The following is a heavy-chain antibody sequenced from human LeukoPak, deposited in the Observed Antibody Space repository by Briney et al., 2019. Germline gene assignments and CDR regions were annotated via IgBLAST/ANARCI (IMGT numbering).Heavy chain of an antibody. CDR2: INPNSGVT. CDR3: ARGARGDIIDPLRGYWFDP. Sequence: GAPGRVSCKASGYTFTGYYMHWGRQAPGQGLEWRGGINPNSGVTNYAQKIQGRVTMTRDTSISTAYMELSRLRTDDTAVYYCARGARGDIIDPLRGYWFDPWGQGTLVTVSS. D-gene: IGHD3-3*01. J-gene: IGHJ5*02. V-gene: IGHV1-2*02. CDR1: GYTFTGYY.